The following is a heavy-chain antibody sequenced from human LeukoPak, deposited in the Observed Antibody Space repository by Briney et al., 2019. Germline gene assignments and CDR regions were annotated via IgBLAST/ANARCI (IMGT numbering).Heavy chain of an antibody. D-gene: IGHD3-22*01. J-gene: IGHJ3*02. Sequence: ASVKVSCKASGGSFRTFSMNWVRQAPGQGLEWMGGIIPMFGEGNYAQKFQGRVTITTDESRRTAYMELRSLRSEDTAVYYCARRYYYDSPTYFEDASDIWGQGTMVTVSS. CDR1: GGSFRTFS. V-gene: IGHV1-69*05. CDR2: IIPMFGEG. CDR3: ARRYYYDSPTYFEDASDI.